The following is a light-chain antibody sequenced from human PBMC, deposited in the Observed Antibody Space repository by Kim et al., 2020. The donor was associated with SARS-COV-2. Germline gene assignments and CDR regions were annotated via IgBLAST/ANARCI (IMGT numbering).Light chain of an antibody. CDR2: EGS. V-gene: IGLV2-23*01. J-gene: IGLJ3*02. CDR1: SSDVGSYNL. Sequence: GQSITISCTGTSSDVGSYNLVSWYQQRPGKAHKLMIYEGSKRPSGVSNRFSGSKSGNTASLTISGLQAEDEADYYCCSYAGSSTWVFGGGTQLTVL. CDR3: CSYAGSSTWV.